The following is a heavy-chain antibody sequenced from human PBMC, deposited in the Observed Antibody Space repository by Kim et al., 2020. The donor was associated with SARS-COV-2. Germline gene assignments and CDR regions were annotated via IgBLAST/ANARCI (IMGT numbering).Heavy chain of an antibody. CDR1: GGSFSGYY. D-gene: IGHD3-10*01. V-gene: IGHV4-34*01. Sequence: SETLSLTCAVYGGSFSGYYWSWIRQPPGKGLEWIGEINHSGSTNYNPSLKSRVTISVDTSKNKFSLKLSSVTAADTAVYYCASARKLYGSGPRYPDYWGQGTLVTVSS. CDR3: ASARKLYGSGPRYPDY. CDR2: INHSGST. J-gene: IGHJ4*02.